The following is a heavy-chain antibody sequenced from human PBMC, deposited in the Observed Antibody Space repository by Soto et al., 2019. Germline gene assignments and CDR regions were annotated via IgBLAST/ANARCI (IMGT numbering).Heavy chain of an antibody. CDR3: ARSQGSSTSLEVYYYYYYGMDV. D-gene: IGHD2-2*01. J-gene: IGHJ6*02. Sequence: QVQLVQSGAEVKKPGSSVKVSCKASGGTFGSYAISWVRQAPGQGLEWMGGIIPIPGTANYAQKFQGRGTIDADESTSTAYRELSSLRSEDTAVYYCARSQGSSTSLEVYYYYYYGMDVWGQGTTVTVSS. CDR2: IIPIPGTA. CDR1: GGTFGSYA. V-gene: IGHV1-69*01.